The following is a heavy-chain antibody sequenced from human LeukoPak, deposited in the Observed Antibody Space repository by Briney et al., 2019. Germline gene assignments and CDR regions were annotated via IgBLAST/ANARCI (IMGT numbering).Heavy chain of an antibody. CDR2: ISSSGSTI. D-gene: IGHD5-18*01. CDR1: GFTFSDYY. V-gene: IGHV3-11*01. Sequence: SGGSLRLSCAASGFTFSDYYMSWIRQAPGKGLEWVSYISSSGSTIYYADSVKGRFTISRDNAKNSLYLQMNSLRAEDTAVYYCARDGPWDTAMVREILDYWGQGTLVTVSS. CDR3: ARDGPWDTAMVREILDY. J-gene: IGHJ4*02.